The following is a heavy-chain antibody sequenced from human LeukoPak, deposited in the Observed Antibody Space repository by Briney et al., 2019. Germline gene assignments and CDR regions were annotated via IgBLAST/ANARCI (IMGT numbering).Heavy chain of an antibody. V-gene: IGHV4-34*01. J-gene: IGHJ4*02. CDR3: ARGRGSSGIVVVTAIPNGYYFDY. CDR1: GGSFSGYY. CDR2: INHSGST. Sequence: SETLSLTCAVYGGSFSGYYWSWIRQPPGKGLEWIGEINHSGSTNYNPSLKSRVTISVDTSKNQFPLKLSSVTAADTAVYYCARGRGSSGIVVVTAIPNGYYFDYWGQGTLVTVSS. D-gene: IGHD2-21*02.